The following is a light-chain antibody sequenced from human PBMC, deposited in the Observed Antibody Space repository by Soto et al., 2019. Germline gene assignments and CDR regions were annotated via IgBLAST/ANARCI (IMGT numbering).Light chain of an antibody. V-gene: IGLV1-44*01. Sequence: QSVLTQPPSVSGTPGQKVSISCSGSASNLGGNPVNWYQHLPGAAPKLLIYTNHQRPSGVPDRFSGSKSGTSASLAISGLRSEDEADFHCAAWDDSLNAVGFGGGTKLTVL. CDR3: AAWDDSLNAVG. CDR1: ASNLGGNP. J-gene: IGLJ2*01. CDR2: TNH.